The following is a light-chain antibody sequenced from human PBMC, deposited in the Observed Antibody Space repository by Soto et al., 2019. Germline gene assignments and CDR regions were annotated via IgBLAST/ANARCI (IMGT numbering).Light chain of an antibody. CDR2: GAS. J-gene: IGKJ1*01. CDR3: QQYNNWPRT. Sequence: DIVMTQSPATLSVSPGERATLSCRASQTVSSNLVWYQQRPGQPPRLLIYGASARATGVPDRFSGSGSGTEFTLTVSSLQSEDFAVYYCQQYNNWPRTFGQGTKVDIK. CDR1: QTVSSN. V-gene: IGKV3-15*01.